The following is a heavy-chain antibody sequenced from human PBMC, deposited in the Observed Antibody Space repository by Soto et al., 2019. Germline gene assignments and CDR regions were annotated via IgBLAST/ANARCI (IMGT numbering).Heavy chain of an antibody. CDR1: GFTFSSYG. CDR2: ISYDGSNK. Sequence: PGGSLRLSCAASGFTFSSYGIHWVRQAPGKGLEWVAVISYDGSNKYYADSVKGRFTISRDNSKNTLYLQMNSLRAEDTAVYYCAKERPAYSYGYRPYYYGMDVWGQGTTVTVSS. D-gene: IGHD5-18*01. J-gene: IGHJ6*02. V-gene: IGHV3-30*18. CDR3: AKERPAYSYGYRPYYYGMDV.